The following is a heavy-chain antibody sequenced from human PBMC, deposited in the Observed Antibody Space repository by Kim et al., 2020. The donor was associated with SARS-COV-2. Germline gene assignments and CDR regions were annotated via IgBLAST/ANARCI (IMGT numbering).Heavy chain of an antibody. J-gene: IGHJ4*02. CDR2: INHSGST. CDR3: ARAPYGDPFDY. CDR1: GGSFSGYY. V-gene: IGHV4-34*01. Sequence: SETLSLTCAVYGGSFSGYYWSWIRQPPGKGLEWIGEINHSGSTNYNPSLKSRVTISVDTSKNQFSLKLSSVTAADTAVYYCARAPYGDPFDYWGQGTLVT. D-gene: IGHD4-17*01.